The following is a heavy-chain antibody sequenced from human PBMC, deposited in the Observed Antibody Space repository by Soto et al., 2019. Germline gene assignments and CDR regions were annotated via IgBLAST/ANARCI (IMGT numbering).Heavy chain of an antibody. CDR3: ARSEATVLDS. V-gene: IGHV4-4*02. Sequence: QVQLQESGQGPVKPSGTLSLTCTVSGGAMSSSNWWSLVGHAPGKGLEWIGETHQSGLTNYKPSLKSRVTISVDKSKNQFSLKLGSVTAADTAVYYWARSEATVLDSWGQGTLVTVSS. CDR1: GGAMSSSNW. J-gene: IGHJ4*02. D-gene: IGHD4-17*01. CDR2: THQSGLT.